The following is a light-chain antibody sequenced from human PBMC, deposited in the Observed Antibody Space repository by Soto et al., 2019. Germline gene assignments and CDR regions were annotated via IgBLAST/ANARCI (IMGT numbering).Light chain of an antibody. J-gene: IGKJ4*01. V-gene: IGKV1-39*01. Sequence: IQLTQSPASLSAPVGDRVTITCWASQSSSSYLNWYQQKPGKAPKLLIYAASSLQSGVPLRFSGSGSGTDFTLTISSLQPEDSATYYCQQSYSTPLTFGGGTKV. CDR3: QQSYSTPLT. CDR2: AAS. CDR1: QSSSSY.